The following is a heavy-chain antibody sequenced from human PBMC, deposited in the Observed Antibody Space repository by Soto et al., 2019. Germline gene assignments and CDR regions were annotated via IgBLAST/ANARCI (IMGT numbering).Heavy chain of an antibody. CDR2: IYSSGNT. CDR3: ARGKRFSDWFDP. D-gene: IGHD3-3*01. V-gene: IGHV4-4*07. CDR1: GGTISGYY. Sequence: SETLSLTCSVSGGTISGYYWTWIRQPAGKGLEWIGRIYSSGNTKYNPSLQSRVTMSLDTSNNQFSLRLTSVTAADTAVYYCARGKRFSDWFDPWGQGTWVTVSS. J-gene: IGHJ5*02.